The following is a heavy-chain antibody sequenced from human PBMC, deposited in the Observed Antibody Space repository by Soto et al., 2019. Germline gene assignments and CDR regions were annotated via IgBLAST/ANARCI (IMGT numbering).Heavy chain of an antibody. CDR1: GGSISSGSYY. CDR2: IYSSGST. J-gene: IGHJ4*02. V-gene: IGHV4-39*01. Sequence: SETLSLTCTVSGGSISSGSYYWGWIRQPPGKGLEWIGSIYSSGSTYYNPALRSRVTISVDTSSNQFSLKLSSATAADTAMYYCARPSIFYDSFMFDYWGQGTLVTVSS. CDR3: ARPSIFYDSFMFDY. D-gene: IGHD3-3*02.